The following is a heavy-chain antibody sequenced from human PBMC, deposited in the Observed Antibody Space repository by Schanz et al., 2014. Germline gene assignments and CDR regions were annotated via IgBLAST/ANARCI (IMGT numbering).Heavy chain of an antibody. V-gene: IGHV1-2*06. J-gene: IGHJ5*02. CDR3: ARESVSRTRLFDP. Sequence: QVQLVQSGAEVKKPGASVKVSCKASGNTNTNHYIHFFLHSPLQGLEWMGRISPSSGGTNYAQNFQGRVTMTKDTSINTVYMELSTLTSDDTAVYYCARESVSRTRLFDPWGQGTLVTVSS. CDR2: ISPSSGGT. CDR1: GNTNTNHY. D-gene: IGHD3-3*01.